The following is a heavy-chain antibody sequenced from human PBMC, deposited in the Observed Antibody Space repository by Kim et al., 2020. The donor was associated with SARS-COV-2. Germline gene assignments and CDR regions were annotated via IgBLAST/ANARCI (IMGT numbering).Heavy chain of an antibody. Sequence: GGSLRLSCAASGFTFDDYAMHWVRQAPGKGLEWVSGIRWNSGSIGYADSVKGRFTISRDNAKNSLYLQMNSPRAEDTALYYCAKDMRRVALRFLAMDVWGQGTTVTVSS. CDR2: IRWNSGSI. J-gene: IGHJ6*02. D-gene: IGHD3-3*01. CDR1: GFTFDDYA. CDR3: AKDMRRVALRFLAMDV. V-gene: IGHV3-9*01.